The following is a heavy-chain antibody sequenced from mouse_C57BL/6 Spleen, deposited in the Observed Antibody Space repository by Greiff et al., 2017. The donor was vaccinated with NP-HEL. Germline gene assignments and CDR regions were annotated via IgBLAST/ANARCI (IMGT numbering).Heavy chain of an antibody. V-gene: IGHV3-6*01. CDR2: ISYDGSN. CDR3: AREGGLLRAYYFDY. Sequence: VQLKESGPGLVKPSQSLSLTCSVTGYSITSGYYWNWIRQFPGNKLEWMGYISYDGSNNYNPSLKNRISITRDTSKNQFFLKLNSVTTEDTATYYCAREGGLLRAYYFDYWGQGTTLTVSS. J-gene: IGHJ2*01. CDR1: GYSITSGYY. D-gene: IGHD1-1*01.